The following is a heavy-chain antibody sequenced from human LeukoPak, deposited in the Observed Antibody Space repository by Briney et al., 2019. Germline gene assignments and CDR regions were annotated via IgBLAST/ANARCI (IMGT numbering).Heavy chain of an antibody. J-gene: IGHJ5*02. CDR3: ATVLMDGSGNYYKRWFDP. V-gene: IGHV1-24*01. D-gene: IGHD3-10*01. Sequence: ASVKVSCKASGYTFTELSMHWVRQAPGKGLEWMGGFDPEDGETIYAQKFQGRVTMTEDTSTETAYMELSSLRSEDTAVYYCATVLMDGSGNYYKRWFDPWGQGTLVTVSS. CDR2: FDPEDGET. CDR1: GYTFTELS.